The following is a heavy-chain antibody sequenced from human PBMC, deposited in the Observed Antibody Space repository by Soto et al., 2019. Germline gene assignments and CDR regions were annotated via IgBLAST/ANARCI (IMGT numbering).Heavy chain of an antibody. CDR3: ARLTETATTFVY. J-gene: IGHJ4*02. Sequence: VAFTASWYSFSMYGFSLVRQAPGQGREWIGWISAYTGNTNYAQNFQGRVTMTTDTSTSTAYMERRSLRSDDTAVYYCARLTETATTFVYWGQGTPVTVSS. CDR2: ISAYTGNT. V-gene: IGHV1-18*04. CDR1: WYSFSMYG. D-gene: IGHD1-1*01.